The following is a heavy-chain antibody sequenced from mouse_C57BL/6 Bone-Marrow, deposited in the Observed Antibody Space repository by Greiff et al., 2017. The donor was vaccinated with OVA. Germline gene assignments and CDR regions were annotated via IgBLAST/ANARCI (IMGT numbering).Heavy chain of an antibody. CDR1: GFSFNTYA. Sequence: EVKLMESGGGLVQPKGSLKLSCAASGFSFNTYAMNWVRQAPGKGLEWVARIRSKSNNYATYYADSVKDRFTISRDDSESMLYLQMNNLKTEDTAMYYCVRGDYDTFAYWGQGTLVTVSA. D-gene: IGHD2-4*01. V-gene: IGHV10-1*01. J-gene: IGHJ3*01. CDR2: IRSKSNNYAT. CDR3: VRGDYDTFAY.